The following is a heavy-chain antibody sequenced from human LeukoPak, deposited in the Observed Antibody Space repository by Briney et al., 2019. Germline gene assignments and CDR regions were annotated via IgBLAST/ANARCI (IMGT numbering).Heavy chain of an antibody. Sequence: PGGSLRLSCVASGFTFSSFAMAWVRQAPGKGLEWVSGISGSGGSTYYADSVKGRFTISRDNSKNTLYLQMNSLRAEDTAVYYCAKDLTVFDYWGQGTLVTVSS. CDR3: AKDLTVFDY. V-gene: IGHV3-23*01. D-gene: IGHD4-11*01. CDR2: ISGSGGST. J-gene: IGHJ4*02. CDR1: GFTFSSFA.